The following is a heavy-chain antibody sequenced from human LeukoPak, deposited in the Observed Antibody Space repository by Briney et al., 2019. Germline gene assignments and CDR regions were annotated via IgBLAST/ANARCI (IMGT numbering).Heavy chain of an antibody. CDR2: INPSGGST. Sequence: ASVKVSCKASGYTFTSYYMHWVRQAPGQGLEWMGIINPSGGSTSYAQKFQGRVTMTRDTSISTAYMELSRPRSDDTAVYYCARDRGDYYGSGSSFYYMDVWGKGTTVIISS. V-gene: IGHV1-46*01. CDR3: ARDRGDYYGSGSSFYYMDV. D-gene: IGHD3-10*01. J-gene: IGHJ6*03. CDR1: GYTFTSYY.